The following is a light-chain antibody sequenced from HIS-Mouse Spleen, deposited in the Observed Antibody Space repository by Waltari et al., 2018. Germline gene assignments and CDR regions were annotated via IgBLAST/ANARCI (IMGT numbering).Light chain of an antibody. Sequence: EIVRTQSPATLSVSPGERATPSCRASQSVSSNLAWYQQKTGQAPRLLIYGASTRATGIPARFSGSGSGEEFTLTISSLQSEDFAVYYCQQYNNWWTFGQGTKVEIK. J-gene: IGKJ1*01. CDR1: QSVSSN. CDR2: GAS. V-gene: IGKV3-15*01. CDR3: QQYNNWWT.